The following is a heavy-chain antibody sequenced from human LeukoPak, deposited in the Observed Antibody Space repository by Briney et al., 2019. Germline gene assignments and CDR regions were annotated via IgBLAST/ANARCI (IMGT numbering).Heavy chain of an antibody. Sequence: ASVKVSCKASGGTFSSYAISWVRQAPGQGLEWMGGIIPIFGTANYAQKFQGRVTITADEPTSTAYMELSSLRSEDTAVYYCARVKGSIAAAGGDYWGQGTLVTVSS. CDR3: ARVKGSIAAAGGDY. V-gene: IGHV1-69*01. CDR1: GGTFSSYA. J-gene: IGHJ4*02. D-gene: IGHD6-13*01. CDR2: IIPIFGTA.